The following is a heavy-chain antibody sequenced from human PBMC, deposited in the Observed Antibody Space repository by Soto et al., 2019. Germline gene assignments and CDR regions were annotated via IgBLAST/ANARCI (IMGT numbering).Heavy chain of an antibody. CDR1: GGTFSSYA. V-gene: IGHV1-69*13. CDR3: ARDRMLLVWYPGAPTLQYYYYGMDV. J-gene: IGHJ6*02. Sequence: ASVKVSCKASGGTFSSYAISWVRQAPGQGLEWMGGIIPIFGTANYAQKFQGRVTITADESTSTAYMELSSLRSEDTAVYYCARDRMLLVWYPGAPTLQYYYYGMDVWGQGTTVSVSS. CDR2: IIPIFGTA. D-gene: IGHD6-13*01.